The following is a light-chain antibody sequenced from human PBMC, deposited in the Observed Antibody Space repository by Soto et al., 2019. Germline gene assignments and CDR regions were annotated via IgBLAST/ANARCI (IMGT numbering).Light chain of an antibody. CDR3: QQYDSSYT. CDR2: GAS. CDR1: QTVTNNY. V-gene: IGKV3-20*01. J-gene: IGKJ2*01. Sequence: EIVLTQSPDTLSLSPGERATLSCRASQTVTNNYLAWYQQKPGQAPRLVMSGASNRATGIPDRFSGGGSETDFTLTFSRLEPEDFAVYYCQQYDSSYTFGQGTKLEIK.